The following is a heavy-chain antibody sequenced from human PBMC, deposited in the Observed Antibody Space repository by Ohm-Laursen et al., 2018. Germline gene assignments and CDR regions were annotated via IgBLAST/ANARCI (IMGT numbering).Heavy chain of an antibody. CDR2: ISGSGGST. J-gene: IGHJ4*02. Sequence: GSLRLSCAATGFTFSSYAMSWVRQAPGKGLEWVSAISGSGGSTYYADSVKGRFTISRDNANKSLYLQMNSLRAEDTAVYYCARRSITGTTEFDYWGQGTLVTVSS. V-gene: IGHV3-23*01. CDR1: GFTFSSYA. CDR3: ARRSITGTTEFDY. D-gene: IGHD1-7*01.